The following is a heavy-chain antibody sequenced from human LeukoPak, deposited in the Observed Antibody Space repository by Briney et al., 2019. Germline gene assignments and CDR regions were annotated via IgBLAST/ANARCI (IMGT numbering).Heavy chain of an antibody. CDR3: ASAYGMDV. J-gene: IGHJ6*02. CDR2: IKQDGSDK. V-gene: IGHV3-7*01. CDR1: GFTFGNYW. Sequence: PGGSLRLSCAASGFTFGNYWMSWVRQAPGKGLEWVANIKQDGSDKYYVDSVTGRFTISRDNAKNSLYLQMNSLRAEDTAVYYCASAYGMDVWGQGTTVTVSS.